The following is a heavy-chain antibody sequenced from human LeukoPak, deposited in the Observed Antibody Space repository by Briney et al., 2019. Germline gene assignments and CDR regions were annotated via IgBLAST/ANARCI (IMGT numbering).Heavy chain of an antibody. CDR1: GGTFSSYA. CDR3: ARALSRGYSGYDYGLGY. D-gene: IGHD5-12*01. Sequence: ASVKVSCKASGGTFSSYAISWVRQAPGQGLEWMGIINPSGGSTSYAQKFQGRVTMTTEASTSTAYMELRSLRSDDTAVYYCARALSRGYSGYDYGLGYWGQGTLVTVSS. V-gene: IGHV1-46*01. J-gene: IGHJ4*02. CDR2: INPSGGST.